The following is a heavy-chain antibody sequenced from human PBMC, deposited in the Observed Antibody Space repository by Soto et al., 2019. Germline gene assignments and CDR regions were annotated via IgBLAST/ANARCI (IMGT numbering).Heavy chain of an antibody. J-gene: IGHJ4*02. Sequence: ASVKVSCKASGDTFTTYDINWVRQATGHGLEWMGWINPNSGSIGYAQRFQGRVTMTRDTAIRTAYMHVSSLRSDDTAVYYCARGRASGSYYLLDYWGQGTLVTDSS. CDR3: ARGRASGSYYLLDY. V-gene: IGHV1-8*01. CDR1: GDTFTTYD. CDR2: INPNSGSI. D-gene: IGHD3-10*01.